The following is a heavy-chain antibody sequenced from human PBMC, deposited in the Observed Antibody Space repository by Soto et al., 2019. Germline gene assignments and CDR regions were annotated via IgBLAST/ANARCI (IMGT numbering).Heavy chain of an antibody. CDR2: MNPNSGNT. D-gene: IGHD4-17*01. CDR1: GYTFTSYD. CDR3: ARGRPLMTTVTLDAFDI. J-gene: IGHJ3*02. V-gene: IGHV1-8*01. Sequence: QVQLVQSGAEVTKPGASVKVSCKASGYTFTSYDINWVRQATGQGLEWMGWMNPNSGNTGYAQKFQDRVTMTRNNSLSTAYMELSSLRSEDTAVYYCARGRPLMTTVTLDAFDIWGQGTMVTVSS.